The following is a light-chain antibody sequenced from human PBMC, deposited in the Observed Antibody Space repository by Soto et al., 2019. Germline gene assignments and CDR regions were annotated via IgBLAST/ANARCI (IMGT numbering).Light chain of an antibody. J-gene: IGKJ1*01. Sequence: EIVLTQSPGTLSLSPGQRVTLSCRASQTVSSRFLAWYQQKPGQAPRLLIYGASSRATGIPDRFSGSGSGTYFTLTISRLEPEDFAVYYCQQYGSSPPWTFGQGTNVDIK. CDR1: QTVSSRF. CDR3: QQYGSSPPWT. CDR2: GAS. V-gene: IGKV3-20*01.